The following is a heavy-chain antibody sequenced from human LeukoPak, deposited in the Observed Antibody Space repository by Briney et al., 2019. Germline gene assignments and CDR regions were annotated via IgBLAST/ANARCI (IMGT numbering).Heavy chain of an antibody. CDR3: ARHGSGSYYNLPTDY. D-gene: IGHD3-10*01. CDR1: VATFSIYG. V-gene: IGHV1-18*01. Sequence: ASVTLSFTSSVATFSIYGISWVRHAPGQGLEWMGWISAYNGNTNYAQKLQGRVTITTDTSTSTAYMELRSLRSDDTAVYYCARHGSGSYYNLPTDYWGQGTLVTVSS. CDR2: ISAYNGNT. J-gene: IGHJ4*02.